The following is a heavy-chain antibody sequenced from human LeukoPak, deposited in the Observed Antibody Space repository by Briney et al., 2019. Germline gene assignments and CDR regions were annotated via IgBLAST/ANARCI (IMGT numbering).Heavy chain of an antibody. J-gene: IGHJ4*02. D-gene: IGHD2-15*01. V-gene: IGHV3-7*01. CDR2: IKQDGSEK. CDR1: GFTFSSYW. Sequence: PGGSLRLSCAASGFTFSSYWMSWVRQAPGKGLEWVANIKQDGSEKYYVDSVKGRFTISRDNAKNSLYLQMNSLRAEDTAVYYCARDVPFLLHCSGGSCYSTLDYWGQGTLVTVSS. CDR3: ARDVPFLLHCSGGSCYSTLDY.